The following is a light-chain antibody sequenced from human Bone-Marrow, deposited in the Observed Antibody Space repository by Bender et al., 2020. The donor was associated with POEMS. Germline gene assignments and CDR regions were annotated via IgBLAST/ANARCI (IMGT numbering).Light chain of an antibody. Sequence: QSALTQPPSASGSPGQSVAISCTGTSSDVGGYNYVSWYQQHPGKAPKLMIYEVSKRPSGVPDRFSGSKSGNTASLTVSGLQAEDEADDYNNSYAGSNNWVFGEGTKLTVL. CDR3: NSYAGSNNWV. V-gene: IGLV2-8*01. CDR2: EVS. CDR1: SSDVGGYNY. J-gene: IGLJ3*02.